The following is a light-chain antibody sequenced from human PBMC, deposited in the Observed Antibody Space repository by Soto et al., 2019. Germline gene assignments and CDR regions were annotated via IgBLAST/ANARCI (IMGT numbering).Light chain of an antibody. Sequence: QSVLTQPASVSGSPGQSITISCTGTSSDGGFSNYVFWYQQHPGKAPKLIISDVSNRPSGVSNRFSGSKSGNTASLTISGLQAEDEADYYCSSYTSSSTDVFGTGTKLTVL. V-gene: IGLV2-14*01. CDR2: DVS. J-gene: IGLJ1*01. CDR1: SSDGGFSNY. CDR3: SSYTSSSTDV.